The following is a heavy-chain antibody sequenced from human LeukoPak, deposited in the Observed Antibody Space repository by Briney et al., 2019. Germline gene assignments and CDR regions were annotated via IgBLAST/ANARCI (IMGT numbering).Heavy chain of an antibody. CDR1: RYTFSNYD. V-gene: IGHV1-8*01. Sequence: ASVKVSCKASRYTFSNYDINWVRQATGQGLEWMGWMSPNSGNTGYAQKFQGRVTMTRNTSISTAYMELSSLRSEDTAVYYCARGRYYDFWSGYSYNWFDPWGQGTLVTVSS. D-gene: IGHD3-3*01. CDR3: ARGRYYDFWSGYSYNWFDP. J-gene: IGHJ5*02. CDR2: MSPNSGNT.